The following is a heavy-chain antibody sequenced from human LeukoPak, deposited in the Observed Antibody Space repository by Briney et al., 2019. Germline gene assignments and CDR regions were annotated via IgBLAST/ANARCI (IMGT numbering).Heavy chain of an antibody. D-gene: IGHD2-15*01. J-gene: IGHJ4*02. CDR2: ISSRSSTI. CDR1: GFTFSSYS. Sequence: PGGSLRLSCAASGFTFSSYSMNWVRQAPGKGLEWVSYISSRSSTIYYADSVKGRITISRDNAKNSLYLQMNSLRAEDTAVYYCARDYDCSGGSCYSYSFDYWGQGTLVTVSS. V-gene: IGHV3-48*04. CDR3: ARDYDCSGGSCYSYSFDY.